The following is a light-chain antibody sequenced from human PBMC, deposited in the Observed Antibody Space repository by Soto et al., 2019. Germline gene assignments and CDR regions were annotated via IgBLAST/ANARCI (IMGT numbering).Light chain of an antibody. CDR1: SSDVGGYNY. CDR2: DVS. CDR3: CSYAGSSLWV. V-gene: IGLV2-11*01. J-gene: IGLJ3*02. Sequence: QSALTQPRSVSGSPGQSVTISCTGTSSDVGGYNYVSWYQHHPGKAPKLVIYDVSKRPSGVPDRFSGSKSGNTASLTISGLQAEDEADYYCCSYAGSSLWVFGGGTKVTVL.